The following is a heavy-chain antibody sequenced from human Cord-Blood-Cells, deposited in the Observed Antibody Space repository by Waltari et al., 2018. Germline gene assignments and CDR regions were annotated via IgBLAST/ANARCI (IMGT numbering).Heavy chain of an antibody. J-gene: IGHJ3*02. CDR1: GYTFTSYD. D-gene: IGHD6-19*01. CDR3: ARAPIVQQWLDAFDI. Sequence: QVQLVQSGAEVKKPGASVKVSCKASGYTFTSYDINWVRQATGQGLEWMGWMKPNIGNTGYAQKFQGRVTITRNTSISTAYMELSSLRSEDTAVYYCARAPIVQQWLDAFDIWGQGTMVTVSS. CDR2: MKPNIGNT. V-gene: IGHV1-8*03.